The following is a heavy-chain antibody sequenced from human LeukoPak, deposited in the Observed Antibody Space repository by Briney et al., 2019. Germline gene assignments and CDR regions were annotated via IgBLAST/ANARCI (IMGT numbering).Heavy chain of an antibody. D-gene: IGHD3-16*01. CDR2: INHSGGT. CDR1: GGSFSGYY. CDR3: ARDSGDSGEVKFDP. V-gene: IGHV4-34*01. J-gene: IGHJ5*02. Sequence: PSETLSLTCAVYGGSFSGYYWSWIRQPPGKGLEWIGEINHSGGTKYNPSLKSRVTMSVDTSKNQISLKLKSVTAADTAVYYGARDSGDSGEVKFDPWGQGALVTVSS.